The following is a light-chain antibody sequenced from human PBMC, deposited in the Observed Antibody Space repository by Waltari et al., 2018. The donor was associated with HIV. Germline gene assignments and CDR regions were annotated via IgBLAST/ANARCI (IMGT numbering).Light chain of an antibody. V-gene: IGLV3-25*03. CDR2: RDK. CDR3: LSSDSRGVHKF. CDR1: ALSNEY. Sequence: SYGLTQPPSVSVSPGQTARITCSGDALSNEYGYWYPQKAGQAPVLLIYRDKERSSGIPKRFSGSSSGTTVTLAISGVQAEDEADYYCLSSDSRGVHKFFGGGTKLTVL. J-gene: IGLJ2*01.